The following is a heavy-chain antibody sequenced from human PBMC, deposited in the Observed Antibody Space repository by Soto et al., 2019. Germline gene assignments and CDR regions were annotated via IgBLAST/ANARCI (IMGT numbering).Heavy chain of an antibody. Sequence: SETLSLTCCVSGCSISSGDYYWSWIRQPPGKGLEWIGYMFYTGTTYHNPSLKSRITISMDTSKNQFSLRLTSVTAADTAEYHCARVVRFCSSPSCRGRNWFDPWGQGTRVTVSS. CDR2: MFYTGTT. D-gene: IGHD2-2*01. V-gene: IGHV4-30-4*01. J-gene: IGHJ5*02. CDR3: ARVVRFCSSPSCRGRNWFDP. CDR1: GCSISSGDYY.